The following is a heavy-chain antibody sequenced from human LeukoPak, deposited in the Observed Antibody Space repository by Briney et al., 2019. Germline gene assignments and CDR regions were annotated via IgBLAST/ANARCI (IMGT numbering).Heavy chain of an antibody. CDR3: ARVGIAAAGMGGWFDP. CDR1: GYTFTDYY. Sequence: ASVKVSCKASGYTFTDYYMHWVRQAPGQGLEWMGWISAYNGNTNYAQKLQGRVTMTTDTSTSTAYMELRSLRSDDTAVYYCARVGIAAAGMGGWFDPWGQGTLVTVSS. J-gene: IGHJ5*02. CDR2: ISAYNGNT. V-gene: IGHV1-18*04. D-gene: IGHD6-13*01.